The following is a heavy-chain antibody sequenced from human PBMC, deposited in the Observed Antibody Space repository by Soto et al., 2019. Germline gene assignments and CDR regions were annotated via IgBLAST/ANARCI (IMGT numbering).Heavy chain of an antibody. J-gene: IGHJ4*01. Sequence: GGSLRLSCAASGFPFNNAWINWVRQVPGKGLEWVGRVKSKADGGSGDYAAPVKGRFVVSRDDSKDIVYLQMNSLRIEDTGVYYCTTDSRTTLPEIRFDYWRHGTQVTVSS. CDR1: GFPFNNAW. V-gene: IGHV3-15*07. D-gene: IGHD1-26*01. CDR3: TTDSRTTLPEIRFDY. CDR2: VKSKADGGSG.